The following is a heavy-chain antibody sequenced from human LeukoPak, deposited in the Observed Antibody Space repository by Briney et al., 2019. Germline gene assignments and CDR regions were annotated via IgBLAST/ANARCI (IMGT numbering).Heavy chain of an antibody. CDR3: ARGILGSGQQWLVGQLNDY. CDR2: IYYSGST. J-gene: IGHJ4*02. D-gene: IGHD6-19*01. CDR1: GGSISSSSYY. Sequence: SETLSLTCTVSGGSISSSSYYWGWIRQPPGKGLEWIGSIYYSGSTYYNPSLKSRVTISVDTSKNQFSLKLSSVTAADTAVYYCARGILGSGQQWLVGQLNDYWGQGTLVTVSS. V-gene: IGHV4-39*07.